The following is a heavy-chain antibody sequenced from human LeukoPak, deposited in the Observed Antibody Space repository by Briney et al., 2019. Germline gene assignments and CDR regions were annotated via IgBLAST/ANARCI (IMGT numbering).Heavy chain of an antibody. D-gene: IGHD3-3*01. J-gene: IGHJ4*02. CDR1: GFTFSSNY. V-gene: IGHV3-66*02. CDR2: IYSGGST. CDR3: ARDMRRGYYAG. Sequence: GGSLRLSCAASGFTFSSNYMSWVRQAPGKGLEWVSVIYSGGSTYYADSVKSRFTISRDNSKNALYLQMNSLRAEDTAVYYCARDMRRGYYAGGGQATLVTVSS.